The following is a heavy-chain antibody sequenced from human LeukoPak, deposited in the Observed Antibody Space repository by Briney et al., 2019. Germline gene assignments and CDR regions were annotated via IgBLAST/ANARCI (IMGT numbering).Heavy chain of an antibody. D-gene: IGHD2-21*02. CDR3: ARESHLYGTIVTVTAILAFDI. J-gene: IGHJ1*01. Sequence: SQTLPQTLAFSGDSVSSNRSAWNWIRQSPSRGLEWLGRTYYRSKWYNDYAVSVKSRITLNQDTSKNQFSLQLNSVTPEDTAVHYFARESHLYGTIVTVTAILAFDIWGQGTLVTVSS. CDR2: TYYRSKWYN. CDR1: GDSVSSNRSA. V-gene: IGHV6-1*01.